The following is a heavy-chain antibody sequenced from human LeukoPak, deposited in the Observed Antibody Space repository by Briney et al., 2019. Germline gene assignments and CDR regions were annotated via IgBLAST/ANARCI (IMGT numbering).Heavy chain of an antibody. J-gene: IGHJ4*02. V-gene: IGHV4-34*01. CDR1: GGSFSGYY. CDR2: INHSGST. CDR3: ARDDYFYDSSGYYY. Sequence: SETLSLTCAVYGGSFSGYYWSWIRQPPGKGLEWIGEINHSGSTNYNPSLKSRVTISVDTSKNQFSLKLGSVTAADTAVYYCARDDYFYDSSGYYYWGQGTLVTVSS. D-gene: IGHD3-22*01.